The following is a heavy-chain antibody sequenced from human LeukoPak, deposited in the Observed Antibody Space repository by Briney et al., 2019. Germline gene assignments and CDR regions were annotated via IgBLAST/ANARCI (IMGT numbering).Heavy chain of an antibody. CDR2: IYYSGST. CDR3: ARVPGGDYYDSSGHSWGAFDI. Sequence: PSGTLSLTCAVSGGSISSSNWWSWVRQPPGKGLEWIGYIYYSGSTYYNPSLKSRVTISVDTSKNQFSLKLSSVTAADTAVYYCARVPGGDYYDSSGHSWGAFDIWGQGTMVTVSS. J-gene: IGHJ3*02. CDR1: GGSISSSNW. D-gene: IGHD3-22*01. V-gene: IGHV4-4*02.